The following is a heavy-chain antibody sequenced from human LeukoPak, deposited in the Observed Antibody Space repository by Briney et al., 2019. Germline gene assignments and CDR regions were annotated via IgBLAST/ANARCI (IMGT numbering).Heavy chain of an antibody. V-gene: IGHV4-34*01. CDR3: ARHYRYGSGSYYYYYYYYMDV. D-gene: IGHD3-10*01. CDR2: INHSGST. J-gene: IGHJ6*03. Sequence: SETLSLTFAVYSGSFSGYYWSWIRQPPGKGLEWIGEINHSGSTNYNPSLKSRVTISVDTSKNQFSLKLSSVTAADTAVYYCARHYRYGSGSYYYYYYYYMDVWGKGTTVTISS. CDR1: SGSFSGYY.